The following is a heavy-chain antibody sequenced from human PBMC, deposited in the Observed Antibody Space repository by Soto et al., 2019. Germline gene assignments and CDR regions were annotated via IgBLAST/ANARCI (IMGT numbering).Heavy chain of an antibody. V-gene: IGHV4-31*03. CDR2: IYYTGST. D-gene: IGHD5-12*01. CDR3: ATYYDHPNWFDP. J-gene: IGHJ5*02. CDR1: GASITSGAYY. Sequence: SETLSLTCTVSGASITSGAYYWTWVRQHPVKGLEWIGHIYYTGSTYYNPSLKSRLNISLDTSKNQFSLKLSSVTAADTAVYYCATYYDHPNWFDPWGQGTLVTSPQ.